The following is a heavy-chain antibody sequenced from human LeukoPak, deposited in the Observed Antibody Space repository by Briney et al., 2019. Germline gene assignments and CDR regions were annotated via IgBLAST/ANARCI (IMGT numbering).Heavy chain of an antibody. CDR1: GFTFSSYA. V-gene: IGHV3-30*04. Sequence: PGRSLRLSCAASGFTFSSYAMHWVRQAPGKGLEWVAVISYDGSNKYYADSVEGRFTISRDNSKNTLYLQMNSLRAEDTAVYYCARDGLRLGKLSLYYFDYWGQGTLVTVSS. J-gene: IGHJ4*02. D-gene: IGHD3-16*01. CDR2: ISYDGSNK. CDR3: ARDGLRLGKLSLYYFDY.